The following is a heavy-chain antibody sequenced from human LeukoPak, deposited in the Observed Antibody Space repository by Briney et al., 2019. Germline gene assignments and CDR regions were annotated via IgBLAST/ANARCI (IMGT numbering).Heavy chain of an antibody. V-gene: IGHV4-4*02. D-gene: IGHD3-3*01. J-gene: IGHJ5*02. CDR3: AREGHPTTIFGVVTINWFDP. Sequence: SETLSLTCAVSGGSISSSNWWSWVRQPPGRGLEWIGEIYHSGSTNYNPSLKSRVTISVDKSKNQFSLKLSSVTAADTAVYYCAREGHPTTIFGVVTINWFDPWGQGTLVTVSS. CDR1: GGSISSSNW. CDR2: IYHSGST.